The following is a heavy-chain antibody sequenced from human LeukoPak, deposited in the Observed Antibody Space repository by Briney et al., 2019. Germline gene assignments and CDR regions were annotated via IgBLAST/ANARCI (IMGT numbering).Heavy chain of an antibody. V-gene: IGHV1-2*02. CDR2: INPNSGGT. Sequence: ASVKVSCKASGYTFTGYYMHWVRQAPGQGLEWMGWINPNSGGTNYAQKLQGRVTMTTDTSTSTAYMELRSLRSDDTAVYYCARGYPENYYYYYYMDVWGKGTTVTISS. D-gene: IGHD5-12*01. J-gene: IGHJ6*03. CDR3: ARGYPENYYYYYYMDV. CDR1: GYTFTGYY.